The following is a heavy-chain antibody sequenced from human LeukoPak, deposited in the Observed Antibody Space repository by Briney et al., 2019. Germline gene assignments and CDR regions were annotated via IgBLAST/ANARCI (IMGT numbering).Heavy chain of an antibody. J-gene: IGHJ4*01. D-gene: IGHD2-15*01. V-gene: IGHV3-30-3*01. CDR3: ARAGPQDIVVVVAATRPFDY. Sequence: GSPRLSCAASGFTFSSYAMHWVCQAPGKGLEWVAVISNDGSNKYYADSVKGRFTISRDNSKNTLYLQMNSLRAEDTAVYYCARAGPQDIVVVVAATRPFDYWGHGTLVSVSS. CDR2: ISNDGSNK. CDR1: GFTFSSYA.